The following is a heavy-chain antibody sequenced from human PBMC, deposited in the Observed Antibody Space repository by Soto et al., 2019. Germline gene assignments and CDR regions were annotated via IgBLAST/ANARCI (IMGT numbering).Heavy chain of an antibody. CDR2: IYDSGST. Sequence: SETLSLTCVVSGGSISSGGYYWSWIRQHPGKGLEWIGYIYDSGSTHYNPSLTSRVTISVDTSKNQLSLKLNSVTAADTAVYYCARDRDEYCGGACYHWFDPWGQGTLVTVSS. D-gene: IGHD2-21*02. CDR3: ARDRDEYCGGACYHWFDP. CDR1: GGSISSGGYY. J-gene: IGHJ5*02. V-gene: IGHV4-31*11.